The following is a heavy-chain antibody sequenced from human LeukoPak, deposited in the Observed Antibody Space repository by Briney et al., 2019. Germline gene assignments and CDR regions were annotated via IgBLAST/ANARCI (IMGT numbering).Heavy chain of an antibody. CDR2: INPNSGGT. CDR1: GYTFTGYY. D-gene: IGHD3-10*01. V-gene: IGHV1-2*02. Sequence: GASVTVSCKASGYTFTGYYMHWVRQAPGQGLEWMGWINPNSGGTNYAQKLQGRVTMTRDTSISTAYMELSRLRSDDTAVYYCARNVYYGSGSYYVLFADCGQGTLVTVSS. J-gene: IGHJ4*02. CDR3: ARNVYYGSGSYYVLFAD.